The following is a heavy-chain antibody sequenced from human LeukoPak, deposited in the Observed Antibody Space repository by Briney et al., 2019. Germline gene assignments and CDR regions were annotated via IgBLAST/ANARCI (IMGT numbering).Heavy chain of an antibody. V-gene: IGHV3-23*01. CDR2: VSSNGAKT. J-gene: IGHJ4*02. Sequence: GGSLRLSCAASGFTFSSYAITWVRQAPGKGLEWVSAVSSNGAKTYYADSVKGRFTISRDNYKNMVFLQMNSLRAEDTAVYYCAKLSGSYPTYFDYWGQGTLVTVSS. CDR3: AKLSGSYPTYFDY. D-gene: IGHD1-26*01. CDR1: GFTFSSYA.